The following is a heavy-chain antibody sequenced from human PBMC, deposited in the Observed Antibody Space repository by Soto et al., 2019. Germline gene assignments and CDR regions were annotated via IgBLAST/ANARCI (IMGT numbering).Heavy chain of an antibody. D-gene: IGHD2-2*02. Sequence: EVQLLESGGGLVQPGGSLRLSCAASGSTFSNYAMRWVRQAPGKGLEWVSAIVGSGATTHYADSVKGRFTISRDNSKRTVYLHMNSLRAEDTDVYDCAKDGLGYGSSTSCYRHYYYCLDVWGQGTTVTVSS. CDR1: GSTFSNYA. V-gene: IGHV3-23*01. CDR3: AKDGLGYGSSTSCYRHYYYCLDV. J-gene: IGHJ6*02. CDR2: IVGSGATT.